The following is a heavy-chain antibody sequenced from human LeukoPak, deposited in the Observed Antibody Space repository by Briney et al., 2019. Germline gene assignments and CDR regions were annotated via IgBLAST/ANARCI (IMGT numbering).Heavy chain of an antibody. J-gene: IGHJ4*02. CDR1: GFTFSSYG. V-gene: IGHV3-30*03. Sequence: GRSLRLSCAASGFTFSSYGMHWVRQVPGKGLEWVAVLSYDGNYKYYADSVKGRFAISRDNSENTLYLQMNSLRAEDTAVYYCARYAEYAVSTPCYWGQGTLVTVSA. CDR3: ARYAEYAVSTPCY. D-gene: IGHD2-8*01. CDR2: LSYDGNYK.